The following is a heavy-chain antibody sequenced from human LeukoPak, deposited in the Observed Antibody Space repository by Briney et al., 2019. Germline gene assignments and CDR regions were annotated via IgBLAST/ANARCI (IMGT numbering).Heavy chain of an antibody. CDR2: ISSSSSYI. D-gene: IGHD4-11*01. CDR1: GFTFGSYA. V-gene: IGHV3-21*01. J-gene: IGHJ6*03. CDR3: ARDSVTTGVGYYYYYMDV. Sequence: GGSLRLSCAASGFTFGSYALTWVRQAPGKGLEWVSSISSSSSYIYYADSVKGRFTISRDNAKNSPYLQMNSLRAEDTAAYYCARDSVTTGVGYYYYYMDVWGKGTTVTVSS.